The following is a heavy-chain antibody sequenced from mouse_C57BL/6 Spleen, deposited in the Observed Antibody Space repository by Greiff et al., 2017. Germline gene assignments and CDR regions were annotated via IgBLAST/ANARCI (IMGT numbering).Heavy chain of an antibody. V-gene: IGHV14-3*01. CDR3: ARVPYCGTSWFAY. D-gene: IGHD1-1*01. J-gene: IGHJ3*01. CDR1: GFNIKNTY. CDR2: IDPANGNT. Sequence: EVQLVESVAELVRPGASVKLSCTASGFNIKNTYMHWVKQRPEPGLEWIGRIDPANGNTKYAPKFQGKATITADTSSNTAYLQLSSLTSEDTAIYYCARVPYCGTSWFAYWGQGTLVTVSA.